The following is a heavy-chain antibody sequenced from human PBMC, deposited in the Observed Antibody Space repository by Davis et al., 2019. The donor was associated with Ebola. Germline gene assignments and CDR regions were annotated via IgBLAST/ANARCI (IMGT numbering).Heavy chain of an antibody. D-gene: IGHD1-26*01. CDR2: IYYRGNT. Sequence: SETLSLTCTVSGGSINNYYWSWIRQPPGKGLEWIGYIYYRGNTNYNPSLKSRVTMSVDTSKNQFSLKLSSVTAADTAVYYCARPLNSGSDGYFQHWGQGTLVTVSS. CDR1: GGSINNYY. V-gene: IGHV4-59*08. CDR3: ARPLNSGSDGYFQH. J-gene: IGHJ1*01.